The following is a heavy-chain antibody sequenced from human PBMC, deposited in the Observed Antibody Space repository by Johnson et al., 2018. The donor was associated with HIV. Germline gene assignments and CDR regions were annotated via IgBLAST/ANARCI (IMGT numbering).Heavy chain of an antibody. CDR2: IWYDGSNK. D-gene: IGHD6-6*01. J-gene: IGHJ3*02. CDR3: AKDILLEYSSSSGAFDI. V-gene: IGHV3-33*06. Sequence: VQLVESGGGVVQPGRSLRLSCAASGFTFSSYGMHWVRQAPGKGLEWVAVIWYDGSNKYYADSVKGRFTISRDNSKNTLYLQLNSLRAEDTAVYYVAKDILLEYSSSSGAFDIWGQGTMVTVSS. CDR1: GFTFSSYG.